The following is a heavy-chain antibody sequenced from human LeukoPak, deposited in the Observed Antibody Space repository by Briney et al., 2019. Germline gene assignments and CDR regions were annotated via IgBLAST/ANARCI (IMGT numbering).Heavy chain of an antibody. V-gene: IGHV3-7*01. CDR1: GFTFSSYW. J-gene: IGHJ4*02. Sequence: GGSLRLSCVASGFTFSSYWMSWVRQAPGKGLEWVANIKQDGSEKYYVDSVKGRFTISRDNAKNSLYLQMNSLRAEDTAVYYCARNWNLAYWGQGTLVTVSS. D-gene: IGHD1-1*01. CDR2: IKQDGSEK. CDR3: ARNWNLAY.